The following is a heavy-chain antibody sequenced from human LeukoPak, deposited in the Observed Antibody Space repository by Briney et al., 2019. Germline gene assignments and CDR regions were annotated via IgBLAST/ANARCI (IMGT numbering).Heavy chain of an antibody. CDR2: IKQDGSEK. D-gene: IGHD3-16*02. CDR1: GFTFSSYW. CDR3: ARLLRSYPVDY. V-gene: IGHV3-7*01. Sequence: PGGSLRLSCAASGFTFSSYWMSWVRQAPGKGLEWVANIKQDGSEKYYVDSVKGRFTISRDNAKSSLYLQMNSLRAEDTAVYYCARLLRSYPVDYWGQGTLVTVSS. J-gene: IGHJ4*02.